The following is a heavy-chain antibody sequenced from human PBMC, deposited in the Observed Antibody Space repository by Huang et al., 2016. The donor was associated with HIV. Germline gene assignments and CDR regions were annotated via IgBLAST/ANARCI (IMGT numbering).Heavy chain of an antibody. CDR2: TSAYNGNT. V-gene: IGHV1-18*01. Sequence: QVQLVQSGAEVKKPGASVKVSCKSSGYTFTSYVISWVRQAPGQGLECMGWTSAYNGNTNYTQKFQDRVTMTTDTSTSTAYMELRSLRFDDTAVYYCARSWFGELLYPPDYWGQGTLVTVSS. D-gene: IGHD3-10*01. CDR3: ARSWFGELLYPPDY. CDR1: GYTFTSYV. J-gene: IGHJ4*02.